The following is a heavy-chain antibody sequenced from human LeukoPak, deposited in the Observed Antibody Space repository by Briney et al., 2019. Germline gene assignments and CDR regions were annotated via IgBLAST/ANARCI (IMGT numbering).Heavy chain of an antibody. CDR2: INHSGST. Sequence: SETLSLTCAVYGGSFSGYYWSWIRQPPGKGLEWIGEINHSGSTNYNPSLKSRVTISVDTSKNQFSLKLSSVTAADTAVYYCARGPVVVVPAAMGEVDYCYYGMDVWGQGTTVTVSS. CDR3: ARGPVVVVPAAMGEVDYCYYGMDV. D-gene: IGHD2-2*01. CDR1: GGSFSGYY. V-gene: IGHV4-34*01. J-gene: IGHJ6*02.